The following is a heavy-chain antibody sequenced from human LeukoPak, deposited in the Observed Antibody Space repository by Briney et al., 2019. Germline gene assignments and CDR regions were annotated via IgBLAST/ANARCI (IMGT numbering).Heavy chain of an antibody. Sequence: GGSLRLSCAASGFTFSDYYMSWIRQAPGKGLEWVSYISSSGSTIYYADSVKGRFTISRDNAKNSLYLQMNSLRAEDTAVYYCACSPRTRYSSGWYNRWGQGTLVTVSS. J-gene: IGHJ5*02. CDR1: GFTFSDYY. CDR3: ACSPRTRYSSGWYNR. CDR2: ISSSGSTI. D-gene: IGHD6-19*01. V-gene: IGHV3-11*01.